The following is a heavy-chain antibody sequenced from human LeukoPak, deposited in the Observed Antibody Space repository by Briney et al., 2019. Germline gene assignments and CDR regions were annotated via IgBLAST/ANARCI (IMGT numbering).Heavy chain of an antibody. V-gene: IGHV3-74*01. D-gene: IGHD2-2*02. CDR2: INSDGSST. CDR3: ARGYCSSTSCYTKGWFDP. J-gene: IGHJ5*02. Sequence: PGGSLRLSCAASGFTFSSYWMHWVRQAPGKGLVWVSRINSDGSSTSYADSVKGRFTISRDNAKNTLYLQMNSLRAEDTAVYYCARGYCSSTSCYTKGWFDPWGQGTLVTVSS. CDR1: GFTFSSYW.